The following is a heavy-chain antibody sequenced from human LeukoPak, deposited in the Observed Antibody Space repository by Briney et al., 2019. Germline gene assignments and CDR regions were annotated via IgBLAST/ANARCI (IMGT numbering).Heavy chain of an antibody. V-gene: IGHV4-34*01. J-gene: IGHJ4*02. CDR1: GGSFSGYY. CDR2: INHSGST. CDR3: ARGKFYDSSGYYY. D-gene: IGHD3-22*01. Sequence: SETLSLTCAVYGGSFSGYYWSWIRQPPGKGLEWIGEINHSGSTNYNPSLKSLVTISVDTSKNQFSLKLSSVTAADTAVYYCARGKFYDSSGYYYWGQGTLVTVSS.